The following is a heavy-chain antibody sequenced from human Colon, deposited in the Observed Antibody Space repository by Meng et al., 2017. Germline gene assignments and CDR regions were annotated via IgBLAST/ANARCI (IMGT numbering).Heavy chain of an antibody. CDR3: AVVEAGTHAGAFNI. J-gene: IGHJ3*02. V-gene: IGHV4-34*01. CDR2: ISRGGST. CDR1: GGSFGGYF. D-gene: IGHD1-7*01. Sequence: QVPVQPWGGGLLPPSETLSPSCAGYGGSFGGYFWSWTRQPPGKGLEWIGEISRGGSTEYNPSLKSRVTIAVDTSKNELSLKLSSVTAADTAVYYCAVVEAGTHAGAFNIWGRGTMVTVSS.